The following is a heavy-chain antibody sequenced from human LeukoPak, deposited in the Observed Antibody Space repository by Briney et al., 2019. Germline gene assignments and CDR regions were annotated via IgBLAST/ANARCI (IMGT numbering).Heavy chain of an antibody. Sequence: ASVKVSCKASGYTLTSYAMNWVRQAPGQGLEWMGWINTNTGNPTYAQGFTGRFVFSLDTSVSTAYLQISSLKAEDTAVYYCARGLSYGDPSWYNWFDPWGQGTLVTVSS. D-gene: IGHD4-17*01. CDR2: INTNTGNP. CDR1: GYTLTSYA. V-gene: IGHV7-4-1*02. CDR3: ARGLSYGDPSWYNWFDP. J-gene: IGHJ5*02.